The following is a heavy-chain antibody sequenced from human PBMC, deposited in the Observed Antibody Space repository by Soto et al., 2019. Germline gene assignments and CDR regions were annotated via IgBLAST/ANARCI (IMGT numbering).Heavy chain of an antibody. Sequence: EVKLVESGGGLVQPGGSLRISCTVSGFMFSDYAMTWVRQAPGKGLEWVSSIGKSGSDRDYADSVKGRFTISRDNSENTVYLQMDSLKVEDTAVYFCMKVRDYWGQGTQVTVS. CDR3: MKVRDY. CDR1: GFMFSDYA. J-gene: IGHJ4*02. CDR2: IGKSGSDR. V-gene: IGHV3-23*04.